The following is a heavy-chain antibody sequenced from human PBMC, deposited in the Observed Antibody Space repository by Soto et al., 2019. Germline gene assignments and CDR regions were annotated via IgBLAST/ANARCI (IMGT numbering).Heavy chain of an antibody. V-gene: IGHV3-30-3*01. CDR1: GFTFSSYA. CDR3: ARGGNLKYFLWFGDLSHGFDY. CDR2: ISYDGSNK. J-gene: IGHJ4*02. Sequence: QVQLVESGGGVVQPGRSLRLSCAASGFTFSSYAMHWVRQAPGKGLEWVAVISYDGSNKYYADSVKGRFTISRDKSKNTMYLQMNSLRAEDTAMYYCARGGNLKYFLWFGDLSHGFDYWGQGSLVTVSS. D-gene: IGHD3-10*01.